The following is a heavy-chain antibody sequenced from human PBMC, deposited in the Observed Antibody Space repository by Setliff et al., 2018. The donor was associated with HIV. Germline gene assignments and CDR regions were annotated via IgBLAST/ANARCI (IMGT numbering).Heavy chain of an antibody. CDR2: IYGGGST. D-gene: IGHD2-2*01. V-gene: IGHV4-4*09. CDR1: GDSIGTYS. CDR3: ARRAVQDGSVTSSNWFES. Sequence: SETLSLTCAVSGDSIGTYSWHWIRQPPGKGLEWIGYIYGGGSTGYNPSLTSRVTMSADTPNNRFALKLSSVPAADTAVYYCARRAVQDGSVTSSNWFESWGQGTLVTVSS. J-gene: IGHJ5*01.